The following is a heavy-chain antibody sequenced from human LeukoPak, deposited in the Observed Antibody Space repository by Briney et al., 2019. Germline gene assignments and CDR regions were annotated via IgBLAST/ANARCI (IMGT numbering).Heavy chain of an antibody. CDR2: LHNSGNT. D-gene: IGHD2-2*01. CDR1: GGSIDTNH. CDR3: ARVRCSSTSSHYPIYYYYMDV. V-gene: IGHV4-4*07. J-gene: IGHJ6*03. Sequence: SETLSLTCTVFGGSIDTNHHWAWIRQSAGKGLEWIGRLHNSGNTNYNPSLKSRATISVDRSKNQFSLKMTTATAADTAVYFCARVRCSSTSSHYPIYYYYMDVWGKGTTVTVSS.